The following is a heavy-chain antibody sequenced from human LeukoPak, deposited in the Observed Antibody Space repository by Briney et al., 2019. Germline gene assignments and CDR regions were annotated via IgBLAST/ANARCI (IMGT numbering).Heavy chain of an antibody. J-gene: IGHJ4*02. CDR2: ISGSGGST. CDR3: TRGGGSPIEGFDY. CDR1: GFTFSSYS. Sequence: GGSLRLSCAASGFTFSSYSMNWVRQAPGKGLEWVSAISGSGGSTYYADSVKGRFTISRDNSKNTLYLQMNSLRAEDTAVYYCTRGGGSPIEGFDYWGQGTLVTVSS. D-gene: IGHD3-16*01. V-gene: IGHV3-23*01.